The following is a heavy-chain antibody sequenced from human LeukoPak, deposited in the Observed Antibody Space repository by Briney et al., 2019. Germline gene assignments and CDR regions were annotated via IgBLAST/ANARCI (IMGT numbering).Heavy chain of an antibody. Sequence: GESLKISCKGSGYSFTSYWIGWVRQMPGKGLEWMGIIYDGDSDTRYSPSFQGQVTISADKSISTAYLHWSSLKASDSAMYYCARLGAAAGIDYWGQGTLVTVSS. CDR3: ARLGAAAGIDY. CDR1: GYSFTSYW. CDR2: IYDGDSDT. J-gene: IGHJ4*02. D-gene: IGHD6-13*01. V-gene: IGHV5-51*01.